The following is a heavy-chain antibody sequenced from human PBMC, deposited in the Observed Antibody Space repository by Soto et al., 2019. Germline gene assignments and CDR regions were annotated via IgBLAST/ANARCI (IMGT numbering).Heavy chain of an antibody. CDR1: GDSIISDKW. CDR2: IHHGGNS. D-gene: IGHD6-25*01. J-gene: IGHJ4*02. V-gene: IGHV4-4*02. Sequence: SETLSLTCAVSGDSIISDKWWSWVRQAPGKGLEWIGEIHHGGNSKYNPSLKSRVIISVDRSKNQFSLNLTSVTDADTAVYYCARGESQQQRDSWGQGTLVTVSS. CDR3: ARGESQQQRDS.